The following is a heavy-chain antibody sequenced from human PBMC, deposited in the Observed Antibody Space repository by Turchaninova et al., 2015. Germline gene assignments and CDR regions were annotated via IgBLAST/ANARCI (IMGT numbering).Heavy chain of an antibody. V-gene: IGHV4-61*08. CDR2: VYYIRST. Sequence: QVQLQESGPGLVKPSETLSLTCTVSGGSVSSSGYYWSWIRQPPGTGLEWIAYVYYIRSTNYNPSLKSLVTISLDTSKRQFSLKLSSVTAADTAVYYCASDTGSYPRDAAFAIWGQGTMVTVSS. CDR1: GGSVSSSGYY. D-gene: IGHD1-26*01. J-gene: IGHJ3*02. CDR3: ASDTGSYPRDAAFAI.